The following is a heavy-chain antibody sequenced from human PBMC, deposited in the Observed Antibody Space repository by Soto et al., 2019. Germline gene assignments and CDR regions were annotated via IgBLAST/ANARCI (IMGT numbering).Heavy chain of an antibody. Sequence: PSETLSLTCTVSGGSISSSIYYGGWIRQPPGKGLEWIGSIFYSGSTYYNPSLKSRVTISVDTSKNQFSLKLYSVTAADTAVYYCASRNYYGSGSYHYYFDYWGQGTLVTVSS. V-gene: IGHV4-39*01. CDR3: ASRNYYGSGSYHYYFDY. CDR1: GGSISSSIYY. J-gene: IGHJ4*02. D-gene: IGHD3-10*01. CDR2: IFYSGST.